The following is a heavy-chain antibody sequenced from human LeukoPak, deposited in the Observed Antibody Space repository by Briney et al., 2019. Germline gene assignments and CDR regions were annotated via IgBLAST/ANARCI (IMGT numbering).Heavy chain of an antibody. Sequence: SQTLSLTCTVSGGSISSGGYYWSWIRQHPGTGLEWIGYIYYSGSTYYNPSLKSRVTISVDRSKNQFSLKLSSVTAADTAVYYCARGGTTVVTTVYFDYWGQGTLVTVSS. J-gene: IGHJ4*02. V-gene: IGHV4-31*03. CDR3: ARGGTTVVTTVYFDY. D-gene: IGHD4-23*01. CDR1: GGSISSGGYY. CDR2: IYYSGST.